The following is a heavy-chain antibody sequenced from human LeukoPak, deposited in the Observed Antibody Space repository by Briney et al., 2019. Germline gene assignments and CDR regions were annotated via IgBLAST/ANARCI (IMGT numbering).Heavy chain of an antibody. CDR3: TRHQKGDYPWFDP. D-gene: IGHD4-17*01. V-gene: IGHV4-39*01. Sequence: KPSETLSLTCTVSGDSISSTPYSWDWIRQPPGRGLEWIGSIYYRGSTYYNPSLKSRLTISVDTSTNQFSLHLSSVTAADTAMYYCTRHQKGDYPWFDPWGQGTLVTVSS. CDR2: IYYRGST. CDR1: GDSISSTPYS. J-gene: IGHJ5*02.